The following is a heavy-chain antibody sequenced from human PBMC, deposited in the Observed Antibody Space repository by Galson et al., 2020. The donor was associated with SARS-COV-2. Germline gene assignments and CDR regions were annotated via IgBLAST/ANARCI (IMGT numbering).Heavy chain of an antibody. V-gene: IGHV6-1*01. CDR3: AIDFQYSIDY. D-gene: IGHD6-13*01. CDR1: GDSVSSDSAA. J-gene: IGHJ4*01. CDR2: TYYRSKWYN. Sequence: SQTLSLTCAISGDSVSSDSAAWNWIRQSPSRGLEWPGRTYYRSKWYNDYVQSVESRITIKPDTSRNQFSLHLDSVTPEDTAIYYCAIDFQYSIDYWSHGALVTVSP.